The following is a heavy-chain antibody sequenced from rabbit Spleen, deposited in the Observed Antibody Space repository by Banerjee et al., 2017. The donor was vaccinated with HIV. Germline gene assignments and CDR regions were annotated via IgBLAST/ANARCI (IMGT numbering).Heavy chain of an antibody. J-gene: IGHJ4*01. V-gene: IGHV1S45*01. CDR2: INIVTGKS. Sequence: EQLEESGGGLVKPEGSLTLTCKASGGSLNDKDVMCWVRQAPGKGLEWIACINIVTGKSVYASWAKGRFTMSRTSSTTVTLQMTSLTAADTATYFCARDLVAVIGWNFNLWGPGTLVTVS. CDR1: GGSLNDKDV. CDR3: ARDLVAVIGWNFNL. D-gene: IGHD1-1*01.